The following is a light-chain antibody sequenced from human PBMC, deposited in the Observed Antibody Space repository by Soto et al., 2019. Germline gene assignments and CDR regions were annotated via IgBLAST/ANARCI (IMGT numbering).Light chain of an antibody. CDR2: GAS. V-gene: IGKV3D-20*02. CDR3: QQRNNWPT. CDR1: QSVSSSY. J-gene: IGKJ4*01. Sequence: EIVLTQSPGTLSLSPGERATLSCRASQSVSSSYLAWYQQKPGQAPRLLIYGASSRATGIPGRFSGSGSGTDFTLTISRPEPEDFAVYYCQQRNNWPTFGGGTKVEIK.